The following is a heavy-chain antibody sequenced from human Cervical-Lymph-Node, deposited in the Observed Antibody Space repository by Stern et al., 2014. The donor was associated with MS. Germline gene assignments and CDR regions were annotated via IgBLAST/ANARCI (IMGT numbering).Heavy chain of an antibody. D-gene: IGHD2/OR15-2a*01. CDR2: INTKTGNP. J-gene: IGHJ1*01. CDR1: GYTFGDFA. Sequence: QDQLVQSGSELKKPGASVILSCKASGYTFGDFAMNWVRQAPGQRPEWMGWINTKTGNPTYAQGFTGRFVFSLDTSVTTAYLQISSLKAEDSAVYYCAREGLSEVGPCFQHWGQGTPVVVSS. CDR3: AREGLSEVGPCFQH. V-gene: IGHV7-4-1*02.